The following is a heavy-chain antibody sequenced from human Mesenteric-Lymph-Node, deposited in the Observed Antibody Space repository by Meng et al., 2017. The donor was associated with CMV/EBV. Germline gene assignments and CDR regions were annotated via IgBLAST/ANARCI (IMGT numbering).Heavy chain of an antibody. Sequence: ASVKVSCKASGYRFTGSCMHWVRQVPGQGLEWMGWIDPNNGGTKYAQKFQDRFTMTRDTSISTAYMELSRLRSDDTAVYYCARVGDYTYGMDVWGQGTTVTVSS. CDR3: ARVGDYTYGMDV. V-gene: IGHV1-2*02. CDR2: IDPNNGGT. J-gene: IGHJ6*02. CDR1: GYRFTGSC.